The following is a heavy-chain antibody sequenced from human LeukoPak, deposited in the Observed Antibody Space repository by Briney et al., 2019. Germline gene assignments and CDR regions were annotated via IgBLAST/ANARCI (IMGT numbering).Heavy chain of an antibody. CDR3: ARSRSAGY. CDR1: GFSFSNYA. CDR2: ISYDGFNK. Sequence: PGRSLRLSCAASGFSFSNYAMHWVRQAPGKGLEWVALISYDGFNKYYADSVKGRFTISRDNAKNSLYLQMDSLRAEDTAVYYCARSRSAGYWGQGTLVTVSS. J-gene: IGHJ4*02. V-gene: IGHV3-30*04.